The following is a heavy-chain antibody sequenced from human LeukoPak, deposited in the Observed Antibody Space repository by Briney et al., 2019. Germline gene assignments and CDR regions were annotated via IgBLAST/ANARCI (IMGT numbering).Heavy chain of an antibody. CDR1: GYTFTGYY. J-gene: IGHJ5*02. Sequence: ASVKVSCKASGYTFTGYYMHWVRQAPGQGLEWMGWINPNSGGTNYAQKFQGRVTMTRDTSISTAYMELSRLRSDDTAVYYCARVRIRHGSGKNNWFDPWGQGTLVTVSS. CDR2: INPNSGGT. D-gene: IGHD3-10*01. V-gene: IGHV1-2*02. CDR3: ARVRIRHGSGKNNWFDP.